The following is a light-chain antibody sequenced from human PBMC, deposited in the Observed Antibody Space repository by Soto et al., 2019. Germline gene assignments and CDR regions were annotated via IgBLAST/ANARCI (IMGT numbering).Light chain of an antibody. V-gene: IGLV2-14*01. Sequence: QSVLTQPASVSGSPGQSITISCTRTSSDVGGYNYVSWYQQLPGKAPKLMIYDVNNRPSGVSNRFSGSKSGNTASLTISGLQAEDEADYYCSSYTGSSTFVFGTGTKVTVL. J-gene: IGLJ1*01. CDR1: SSDVGGYNY. CDR3: SSYTGSSTFV. CDR2: DVN.